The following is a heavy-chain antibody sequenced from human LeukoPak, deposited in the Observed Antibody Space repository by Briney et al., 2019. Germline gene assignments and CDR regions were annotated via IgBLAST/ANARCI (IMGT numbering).Heavy chain of an antibody. Sequence: PGGSLRLSCSASGFTFSSYEMNWVRQAPGKGLEWVSYISSSGSTIYYADSVRGRFTISRDNAKNSLYLQMNSLRAEDTAVYYCARKRDGYTFYFDYWGQGILVAVSS. D-gene: IGHD5-24*01. J-gene: IGHJ4*02. CDR2: ISSSGSTI. CDR1: GFTFSSYE. V-gene: IGHV3-48*03. CDR3: ARKRDGYTFYFDY.